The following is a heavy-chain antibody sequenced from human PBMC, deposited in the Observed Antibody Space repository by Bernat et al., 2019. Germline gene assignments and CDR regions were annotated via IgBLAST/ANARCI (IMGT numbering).Heavy chain of an antibody. D-gene: IGHD3-16*01. Sequence: QVQLVQSGAEVKKPGASVKVSCKASGYTFTGYYMHWVRQAPGQGLEWMGWINPNSGGTNYAQKFQGWGTMTRDTSISPAYMELSRLRSDDTAVYYCARAAPAITFGGDDAFDIWGQGKMVTVSS. CDR1: GYTFTGYY. CDR2: INPNSGGT. V-gene: IGHV1-2*04. CDR3: ARAAPAITFGGDDAFDI. J-gene: IGHJ3*02.